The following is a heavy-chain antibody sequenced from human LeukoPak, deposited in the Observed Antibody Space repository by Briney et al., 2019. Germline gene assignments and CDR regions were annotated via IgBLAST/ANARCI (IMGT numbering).Heavy chain of an antibody. CDR1: GFTFSSYD. D-gene: IGHD4-23*01. J-gene: IGHJ4*02. CDR2: IGTAGDT. Sequence: PGGSLRLSCAASGFTFSSYDMHWVRHATGKGLEWVSAIGTAGDTYYPGSVKGRFTISRENAKNSLYLQMNSLRAGDTAVYYCARAGSGADYGGNHYDYWGQGTLVTVSS. V-gene: IGHV3-13*01. CDR3: ARAGSGADYGGNHYDY.